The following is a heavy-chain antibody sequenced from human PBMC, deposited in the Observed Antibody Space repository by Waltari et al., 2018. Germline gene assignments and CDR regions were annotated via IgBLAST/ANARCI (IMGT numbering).Heavy chain of an antibody. V-gene: IGHV5-51*01. CDR3: ARHGHWGSIPAPYYYYYYMDV. J-gene: IGHJ6*03. D-gene: IGHD7-27*01. Sequence: IGRVRQMPGKGLEWMGIIYPGDSDTRYSPLFQGQVTISPDKSISTAYLQWSSLNASDTAMYYCARHGHWGSIPAPYYYYYYMDVWGKGTTVTVSS. CDR2: IYPGDSDT.